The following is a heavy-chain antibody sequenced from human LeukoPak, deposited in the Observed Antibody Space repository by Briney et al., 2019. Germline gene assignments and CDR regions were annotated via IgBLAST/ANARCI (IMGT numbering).Heavy chain of an antibody. D-gene: IGHD3-22*01. J-gene: IGHJ4*02. CDR2: ISGSGGST. CDR1: GFTFSSYA. CDR3: AKSGNKRIVVVITDPPNYFDY. V-gene: IGHV3-23*01. Sequence: GGSLRLSCAASGFTFSSYAMSWVRQAPGKGLEWVSAISGSGGSTYYADSVKGRFTISRDNSKNTLYLQMNSLRAEDTAVYYCAKSGNKRIVVVITDPPNYFDYWGQGTLVTVSS.